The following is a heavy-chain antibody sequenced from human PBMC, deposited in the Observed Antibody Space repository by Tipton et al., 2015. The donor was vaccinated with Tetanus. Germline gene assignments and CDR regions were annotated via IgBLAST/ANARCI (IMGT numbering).Heavy chain of an antibody. D-gene: IGHD3-22*01. CDR2: IYYNGGT. CDR3: AREVVNSGYYSSKYYFDY. V-gene: IGHV4-59*01. CDR1: GASISSSY. J-gene: IGHJ4*02. Sequence: LSLSCTVSGASISSSYWSWIRQPPGKGLEWIGSIYYNGGTNSNPSLKSRVAISVDTSRNQFSLRLTSVTAADTALYYCAREVVNSGYYSSKYYFDYWGQGTLVTVSS.